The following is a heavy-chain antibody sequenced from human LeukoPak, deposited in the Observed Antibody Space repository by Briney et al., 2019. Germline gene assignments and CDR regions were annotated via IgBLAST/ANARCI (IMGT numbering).Heavy chain of an antibody. V-gene: IGHV3-23*01. J-gene: IGHJ6*02. Sequence: PGRSLRLSCAASGFTFSSYAMHWVRQAPGKGLEWVSAISGSGGSTYYADSVKGRFTISRDNSKNTLYLQMNSLRAEDTAVYYCARSPTYYYGMDVWGQGTTVTVSS. CDR3: ARSPTYYYGMDV. CDR2: ISGSGGST. CDR1: GFTFSSYA.